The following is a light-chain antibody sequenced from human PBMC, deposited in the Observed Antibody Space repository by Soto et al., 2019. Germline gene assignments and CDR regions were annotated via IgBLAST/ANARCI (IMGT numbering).Light chain of an antibody. Sequence: QAVLAQPASVSGSPGQSVTISCTGTSGFVGSFSLVSWYQQHPGKAPKVMISEGHRRPSGVPDRFSGSTSVNSASLTISGLQADDEADYYCCLYIGATTYVFATAPQVTVL. V-gene: IGLV2-23*01. CDR2: EGH. J-gene: IGLJ1*01. CDR1: SGFVGSFSL. CDR3: CLYIGATTYV.